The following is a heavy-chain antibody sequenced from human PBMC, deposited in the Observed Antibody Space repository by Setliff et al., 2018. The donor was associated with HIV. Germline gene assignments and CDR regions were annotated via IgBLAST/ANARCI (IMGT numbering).Heavy chain of an antibody. J-gene: IGHJ5*02. CDR2: IGTAGDT. V-gene: IGHV3-13*01. CDR1: GLTFTNYD. Sequence: PGGSLRLSCAASGLTFTNYDMHWVRQVSGKGLEWVSSIGTAGDTYYLGSVKGRFTISRDNAKNSLYLQMNSLRAEDTAVYYCARPYYASSGYDPWGQGTLVTVSS. D-gene: IGHD3-22*01. CDR3: ARPYYASSGYDP.